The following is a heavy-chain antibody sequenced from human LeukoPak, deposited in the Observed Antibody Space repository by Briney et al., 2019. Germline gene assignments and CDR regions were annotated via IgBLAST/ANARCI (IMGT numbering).Heavy chain of an antibody. V-gene: IGHV3-7*01. CDR3: ARDSSGWYLYYYYYMDV. Sequence: PGGSLRLSCVASGFTVSSNYMSWVRQAPGKGLEWVANIKQDGSEKYYVDSVKGRFTISRDNAKNSLYLQMNSLRAEDTAVYYCARDSSGWYLYYYYYMDVWGKGTTVTVSS. CDR2: IKQDGSEK. CDR1: GFTVSSNY. D-gene: IGHD6-19*01. J-gene: IGHJ6*03.